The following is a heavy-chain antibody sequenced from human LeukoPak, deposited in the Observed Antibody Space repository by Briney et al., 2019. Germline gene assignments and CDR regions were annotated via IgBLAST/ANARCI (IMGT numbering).Heavy chain of an antibody. D-gene: IGHD6-6*01. Sequence: SETLSLTCTVSGGSISSYYWSWIRQPPGKGLEWIGYIYYSGSTNYNPSLKSRVTISIDTSKHQFSLKLSSVTAADTAVYYCARMRFSSSSGVFDYWRQGTLVTVSS. V-gene: IGHV4-59*01. CDR1: GGSISSYY. CDR3: ARMRFSSSSGVFDY. CDR2: IYYSGST. J-gene: IGHJ4*02.